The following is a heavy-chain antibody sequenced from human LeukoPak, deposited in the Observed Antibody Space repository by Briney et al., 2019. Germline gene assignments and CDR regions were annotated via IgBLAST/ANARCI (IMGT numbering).Heavy chain of an antibody. CDR2: FYHSGST. CDR1: DDSITIYY. J-gene: IGHJ4*02. CDR3: ARERLLWFGQPYYFDY. V-gene: IGHV4-59*12. Sequence: SETLSLTCTVSDDSITIYYWSWIRQPPGKGLEWIGTFYHSGSTNYNPSLKSRVTISVDTSKNQFSLKLSSVTAADTAVYYCARERLLWFGQPYYFDYWGQGTLVTVSS. D-gene: IGHD3-10*01.